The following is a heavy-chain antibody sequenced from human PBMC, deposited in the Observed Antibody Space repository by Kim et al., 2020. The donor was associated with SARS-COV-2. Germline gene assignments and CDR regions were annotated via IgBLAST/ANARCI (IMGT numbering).Heavy chain of an antibody. V-gene: IGHV1-18*01. CDR3: ARSVPTTYYYDSSGYEDY. Sequence: ASVKVSCKASGYTFTSYGISWVRQAPGQGLEWMGWISAYNGNTNYAQKLQGRVTMTTGTSTSTAYMELRSLRSDDTAVYYCARSVPTTYYYDSSGYEDYWGQGTLVTVSS. J-gene: IGHJ4*02. D-gene: IGHD3-22*01. CDR2: ISAYNGNT. CDR1: GYTFTSYG.